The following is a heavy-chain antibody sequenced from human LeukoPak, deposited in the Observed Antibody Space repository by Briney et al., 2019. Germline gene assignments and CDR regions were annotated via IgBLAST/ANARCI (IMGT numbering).Heavy chain of an antibody. D-gene: IGHD3-3*01. CDR1: GYTFTSYY. CDR3: AREGDFWSGYSAPRNHDAFDI. J-gene: IGHJ3*02. Sequence: GASVKVSCKASGYTFTSYYMHWVRQATGQGLEWMGIINPSGGSTSYAQKFQGRVTMTRDTSTSTVYMELSSLRSEDTAVYYCAREGDFWSGYSAPRNHDAFDIWGQGTMVTVSS. CDR2: INPSGGST. V-gene: IGHV1-46*01.